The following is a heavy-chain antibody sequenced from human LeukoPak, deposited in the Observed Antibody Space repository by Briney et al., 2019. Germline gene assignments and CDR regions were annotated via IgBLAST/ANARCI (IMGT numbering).Heavy chain of an antibody. J-gene: IGHJ4*02. CDR3: ARERASGGTFSFDY. CDR2: IIPAFGSP. CDR1: GYTFTSYG. Sequence: SVKVSCKASGYTFTSYGISWVRQAPGQGLEWMGGIIPAFGSPNYSQRFHGRVTITADESTSTAYMDLSSLRSDDTALYYCARERASGGTFSFDYWGQGTLVTVSS. D-gene: IGHD1-1*01. V-gene: IGHV1-69*13.